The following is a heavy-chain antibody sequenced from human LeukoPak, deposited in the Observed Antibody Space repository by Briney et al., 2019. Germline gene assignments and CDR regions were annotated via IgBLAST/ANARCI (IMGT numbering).Heavy chain of an antibody. Sequence: ASVKVSCKASGYTFTGYYMHWVRQAPGQGLEWMGWINPNSGGTNYAQKFQGRVTMTRDTSISTAYMELSGLRSDDTAVYYCAREYYEGSWWFDPWGQGTLVPVSS. D-gene: IGHD3-22*01. J-gene: IGHJ5*02. V-gene: IGHV1-2*02. CDR1: GYTFTGYY. CDR3: AREYYEGSWWFDP. CDR2: INPNSGGT.